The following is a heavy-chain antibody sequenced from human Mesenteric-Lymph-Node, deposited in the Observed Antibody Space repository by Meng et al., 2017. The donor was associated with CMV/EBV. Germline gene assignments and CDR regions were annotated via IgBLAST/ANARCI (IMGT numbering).Heavy chain of an antibody. CDR2: ISWNSGSI. V-gene: IGHV3-9*01. CDR3: ATSGYDYRDAFDV. J-gene: IGHJ3*01. D-gene: IGHD5-12*01. Sequence: GGSLRLSCAASGFTFDDYTMHWVRQAPGKGLEWVSGISWNSGSIGYADSVKGRFTISRDNAKNSLYLQMNSLRAEDTAVYYCATSGYDYRDAFDVWGQGTMVTVSS. CDR1: GFTFDDYT.